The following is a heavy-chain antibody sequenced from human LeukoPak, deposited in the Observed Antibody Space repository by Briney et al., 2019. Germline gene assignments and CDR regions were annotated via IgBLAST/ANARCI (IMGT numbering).Heavy chain of an antibody. CDR2: INQDGSEK. Sequence: GGSLRLSCAASGITFSRFWMSWVRQAPGKGLQWVANINQDGSEKHYVDSVKGRFTISRDNSKNTLYLQMNSLRAEDTAVYYCASSLRYCSGGSCYSHDAFDIWGQGTMVTVSS. CDR3: ASSLRYCSGGSCYSHDAFDI. V-gene: IGHV3-7*03. D-gene: IGHD2-15*01. J-gene: IGHJ3*02. CDR1: GITFSRFW.